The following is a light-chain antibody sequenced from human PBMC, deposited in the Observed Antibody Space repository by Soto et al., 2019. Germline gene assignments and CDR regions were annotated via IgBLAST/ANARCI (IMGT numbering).Light chain of an antibody. CDR2: FGS. V-gene: IGKV2-28*01. CDR3: MQALQSLT. CDR1: HGLLYNNTYNY. Sequence: EIVMTQSPRTLPGTPGEPSSSSFSSGHGLLYNNTYNYLDWYVQKPGQSPQLLIYFGSNRAPGVPDRFSGSGSGTDFTLKINRVEAEDVGTYYCMQALQSLTFGQGTRLEIK. J-gene: IGKJ5*01.